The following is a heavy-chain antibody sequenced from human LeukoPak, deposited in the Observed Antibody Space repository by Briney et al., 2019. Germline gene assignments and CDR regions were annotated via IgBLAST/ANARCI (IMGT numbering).Heavy chain of an antibody. CDR1: GGSFSGYY. CDR2: INHSGST. Sequence: SETLSLTCAVYGGSFSGYYWSWLRQPPGKGLEGIGEINHSGSTNYNPSLKSRGTILVEKSKNQLSLRLSSVTAADTAVYYCARDYGFEEEGYYYYYYMDVWGKGTTVTVSS. D-gene: IGHD3-10*01. V-gene: IGHV4-34*01. CDR3: ARDYGFEEEGYYYYYYMDV. J-gene: IGHJ6*03.